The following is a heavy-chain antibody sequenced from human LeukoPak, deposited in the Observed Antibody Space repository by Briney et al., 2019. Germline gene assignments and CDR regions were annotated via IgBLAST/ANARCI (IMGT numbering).Heavy chain of an antibody. CDR3: ARSGYSYGYAKRHLDY. D-gene: IGHD5-18*01. V-gene: IGHV4-59*12. Sequence: SETLSLTCTVSGGSISSFYWSWIRQPPGKGLEWIGHMHYSGSTNYNPSLKSRVTISVDTSENQFSLKLSSVTAADTAVYYCARSGYSYGYAKRHLDYWGQGTLVTVSS. CDR2: MHYSGST. CDR1: GGSISSFY. J-gene: IGHJ4*02.